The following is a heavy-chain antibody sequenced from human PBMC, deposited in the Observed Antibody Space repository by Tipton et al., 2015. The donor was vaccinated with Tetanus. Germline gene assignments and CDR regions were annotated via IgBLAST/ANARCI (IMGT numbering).Heavy chain of an antibody. CDR1: GFTFKSYT. V-gene: IGHV3-23*01. D-gene: IGHD3-16*01. Sequence: SLRLSCAASGFTFKSYTMNWVRQAPGNGLEWVAAISGSRLTPYYADSVKGRFTVSRDNSKNSLYLQVNSLRVEDTAVYYCARAISSRWGKHDAFDIWGQGTTVAVSS. CDR2: ISGSRLTP. J-gene: IGHJ3*02. CDR3: ARAISSRWGKHDAFDI.